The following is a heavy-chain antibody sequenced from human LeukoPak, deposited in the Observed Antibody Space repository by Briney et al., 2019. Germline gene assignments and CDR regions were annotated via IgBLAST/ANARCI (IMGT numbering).Heavy chain of an antibody. CDR2: INPSGGST. CDR3: ARERRRELLNEGWFDP. D-gene: IGHD1-26*01. CDR1: GYTFTSYY. Sequence: ASVKVSCKASGYTFTSYYMHWVRQAPGQGLEWMGIINPSGGSTSYAQKFQGRATMTRDTSTSTVYMGLSSLRSEDTAVYYCARERRRELLNEGWFDPWGQGTLVTVSS. J-gene: IGHJ5*02. V-gene: IGHV1-46*01.